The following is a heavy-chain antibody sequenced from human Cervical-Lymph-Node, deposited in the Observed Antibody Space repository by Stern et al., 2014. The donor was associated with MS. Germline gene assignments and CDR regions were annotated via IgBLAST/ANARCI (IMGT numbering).Heavy chain of an antibody. D-gene: IGHD3-9*01. V-gene: IGHV1-69*01. CDR3: ARGPHSGIILAQYFHH. CDR2: ITPLFITT. Sequence: DQLVESGAVMKTPGYSVKVSCKASGGSINSYGLSWVRQAPGQGLEWMGGITPLFITTDNAQKFQDRGTITADESTNTVYLQLSSLISEDTATYYCARGPHSGIILAQYFHHWGQGTLVTVSS. J-gene: IGHJ1*01. CDR1: GGSINSYG.